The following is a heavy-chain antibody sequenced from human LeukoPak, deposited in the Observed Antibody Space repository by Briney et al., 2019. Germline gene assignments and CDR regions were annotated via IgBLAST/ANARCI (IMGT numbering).Heavy chain of an antibody. D-gene: IGHD2-2*02. CDR1: GGTFSSYA. CDR2: IIPIFGTA. V-gene: IGHV1-69*13. J-gene: IGHJ6*02. Sequence: ASVKVSCKASGGTFSSYAISWVRQAPGQGLEWMGGIIPIFGTANYALKFQGRVTITADESTSTAYMELSSLRSEDTAVYYCARDANQIVVVPAAIRGLVYYYYGMDVWGQGTTVTVSS. CDR3: ARDANQIVVVPAAIRGLVYYYYGMDV.